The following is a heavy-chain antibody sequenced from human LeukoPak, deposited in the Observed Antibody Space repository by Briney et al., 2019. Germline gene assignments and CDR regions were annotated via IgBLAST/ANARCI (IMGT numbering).Heavy chain of an antibody. D-gene: IGHD5-18*01. CDR2: INSDGSST. CDR3: VRDRSYGAFDY. Sequence: PGGSLRLSCAASGFTFSSPAMSWVRQTPGKGLVWVSRINSDGSSTSYADSVKGRFTISRDNAKNSLYLQMNSLRAEDTAFYHCVRDRSYGAFDYWGQGTLVTVSS. V-gene: IGHV3-74*01. J-gene: IGHJ4*02. CDR1: GFTFSSPA.